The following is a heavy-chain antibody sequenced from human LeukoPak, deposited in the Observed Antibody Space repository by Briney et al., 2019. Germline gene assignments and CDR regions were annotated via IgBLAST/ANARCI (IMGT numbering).Heavy chain of an antibody. J-gene: IGHJ4*02. D-gene: IGHD2-2*01. V-gene: IGHV3-23*01. CDR1: GFTFSSYA. Sequence: GGSLRLSCAASGFTFSSYAMSWVRQAPGKGLEWVSTISGSGGSTYYADAVKGRFTISRDNSKNTLHLQMNSLRAEDTAVYYCATPQLGYCSSTSCRSIDYWGQGTLVSVSS. CDR3: ATPQLGYCSSTSCRSIDY. CDR2: ISGSGGST.